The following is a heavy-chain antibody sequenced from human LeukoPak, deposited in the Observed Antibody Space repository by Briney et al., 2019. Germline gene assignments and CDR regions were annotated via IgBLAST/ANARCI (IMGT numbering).Heavy chain of an antibody. CDR1: GGSISSGDYY. CDR3: ARLARVYGDYADGFDY. CDR2: IYYSGST. V-gene: IGHV4-30-4*01. D-gene: IGHD4-17*01. J-gene: IGHJ4*02. Sequence: SQTLSLTCTVSGGSISSGDYYWSWIRQPPGKGLEWIGYIYYSGSTYYNPSLKSRVTISVDTSKNQFSLKLSSVTAADTAVYYCARLARVYGDYADGFDYWGQGTLVTVSS.